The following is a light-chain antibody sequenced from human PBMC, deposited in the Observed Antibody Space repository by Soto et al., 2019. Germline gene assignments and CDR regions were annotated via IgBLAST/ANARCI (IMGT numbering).Light chain of an antibody. V-gene: IGLV2-14*01. CDR1: TSDIGAYKY. CDR2: EVS. J-gene: IGLJ1*01. CDR3: GSFSSTSTLYV. Sequence: QSALTQPASVSGSPGQSITISCTGTTSDIGAYKYVSWYQHYPGKAPKLMIYEVSSRPSGVSNRFSGSKYGNTASLTISGLQAEDEADYFCGSFSSTSTLYVFGSGTKLTVL.